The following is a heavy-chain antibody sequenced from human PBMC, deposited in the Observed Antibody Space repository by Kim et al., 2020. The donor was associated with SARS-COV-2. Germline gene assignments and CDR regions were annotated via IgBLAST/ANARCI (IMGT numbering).Heavy chain of an antibody. CDR2: ISGDGGST. Sequence: GGSLRLSCAASGFTFDDYAMHWVRQAPGKGLEWVSLISGDGGSTYYADSVKGRFTISRDNSKNSLYLQMNSLRTEDTALYYCAKDGERWLQLEGPDAFDIWGQGTMVTVSS. V-gene: IGHV3-43*02. D-gene: IGHD1-1*01. CDR3: AKDGERWLQLEGPDAFDI. CDR1: GFTFDDYA. J-gene: IGHJ3*02.